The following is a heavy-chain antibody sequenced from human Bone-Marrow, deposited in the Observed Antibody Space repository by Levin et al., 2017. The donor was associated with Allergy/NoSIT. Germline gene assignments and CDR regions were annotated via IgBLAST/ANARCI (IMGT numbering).Heavy chain of an antibody. D-gene: IGHD2-15*01. CDR3: TTDYSVVVVAAMDYYYGMDV. CDR2: IKSKTDGGTT. V-gene: IGHV3-15*01. J-gene: IGHJ6*02. Sequence: GGSLRLSCAASGFTFSNAWMSWVRQAPGKGLEWVGRIKSKTDGGTTDYAAPVKGRFTISRDDSKNTLYLQMNSLKTEDTAVYYCTTDYSVVVVAAMDYYYGMDVWGQGTTVTVSS. CDR1: GFTFSNAW.